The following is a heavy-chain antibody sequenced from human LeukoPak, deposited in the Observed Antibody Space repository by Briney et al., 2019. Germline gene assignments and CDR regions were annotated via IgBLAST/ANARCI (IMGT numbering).Heavy chain of an antibody. CDR1: GFTFSSYS. Sequence: PGGSLRLSCAASGFTFSSYSMNWVRQAPGKGLEWVSSISSSSSYIYYADPVKGRFTISRDNAKNSLYLQMNSLRAEDTAVYYCARDEGGYLDYWGQGTLVTVSS. J-gene: IGHJ4*02. CDR2: ISSSSSYI. D-gene: IGHD3-22*01. V-gene: IGHV3-21*01. CDR3: ARDEGGYLDY.